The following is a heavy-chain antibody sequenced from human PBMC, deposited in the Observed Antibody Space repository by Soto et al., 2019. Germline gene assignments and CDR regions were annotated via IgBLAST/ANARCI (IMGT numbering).Heavy chain of an antibody. CDR1: GGSISSGGYY. V-gene: IGHV4-31*03. D-gene: IGHD2-21*02. CDR2: IYYSGST. CDR3: ARSSGGNSDY. J-gene: IGHJ4*02. Sequence: PSETLSLTCTFSGGSISSGGYYWSWIRQHPGKGLEWIGYIYYSGSTYYNPSLKSRVTISLDTSKNQFSLKLSSVTAADTAVYYCARSSGGNSDYWGQGTLVTVSS.